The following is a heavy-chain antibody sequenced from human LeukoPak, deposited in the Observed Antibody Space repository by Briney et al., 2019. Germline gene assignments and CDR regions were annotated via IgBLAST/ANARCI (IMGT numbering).Heavy chain of an antibody. Sequence: GGSLRLSCAASRFTFNTYAVNWVRQAPGRGLEWVSAISGNGDITYYADSVRGRFTISRDNSKNTLYLQMNSLRAEDTAVYYCARVKRDCSGGSCYSYDYWGQGTLVTVSS. CDR1: RFTFNTYA. V-gene: IGHV3-23*01. CDR3: ARVKRDCSGGSCYSYDY. D-gene: IGHD2-15*01. CDR2: ISGNGDIT. J-gene: IGHJ4*02.